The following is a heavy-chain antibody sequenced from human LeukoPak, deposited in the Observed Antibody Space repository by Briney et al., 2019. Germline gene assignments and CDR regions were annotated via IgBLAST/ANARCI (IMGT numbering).Heavy chain of an antibody. CDR2: INHSGRT. J-gene: IGHJ4*02. D-gene: IGHD5-12*01. V-gene: IGHV4-39*07. Sequence: SETLSLTCTVSGGSISNSLYHWGWIRQPPGKGLEWIGEINHSGRTNYNPSLKSRVTISVDTSKNQFSLKLSSVTAADTAVYYCARGQYRRDYWGQGTLVTVSS. CDR3: ARGQYRRDY. CDR1: GGSISNSLYH.